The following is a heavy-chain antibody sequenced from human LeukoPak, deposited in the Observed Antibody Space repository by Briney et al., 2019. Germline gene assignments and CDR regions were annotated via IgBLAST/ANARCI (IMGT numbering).Heavy chain of an antibody. V-gene: IGHV6-1*01. CDR1: GDSVSSNSGA. J-gene: IGHJ4*02. D-gene: IGHD7-27*01. CDR2: TYYRSKWFS. CDR3: ARAGLWGEFGY. Sequence: PSQTLSLTCAISGDSVSSNSGAWNRIRQSPSRGLEWLGRTYYRSKWFSDYALSVKSRITINPDTSKNQFSLQLNSVTPEDTAVYYCARAGLWGEFGYWGQGPLVTVSS.